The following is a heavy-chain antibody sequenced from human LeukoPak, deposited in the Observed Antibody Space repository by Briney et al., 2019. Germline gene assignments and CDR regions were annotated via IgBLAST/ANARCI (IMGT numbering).Heavy chain of an antibody. CDR1: GYTFTGYY. CDR3: ARVDGSYGYFTFDY. V-gene: IGHV1-2*02. D-gene: IGHD5-18*01. CDR2: INPNSGGT. J-gene: IGHJ4*02. Sequence: ASVKVSCKASGYTFTGYYMHWVRQAPGQGLEWMGWINPNSGGTNYAQKFQVRVTMTRDTSISTIYMELSRLRSDDTALYYCARVDGSYGYFTFDYWGQGTLVTVSS.